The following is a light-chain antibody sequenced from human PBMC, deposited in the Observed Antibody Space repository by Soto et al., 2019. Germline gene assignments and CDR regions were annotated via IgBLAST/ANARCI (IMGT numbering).Light chain of an antibody. J-gene: IGKJ5*01. CDR2: DAS. Sequence: DIVLTLSPATLSLSPGERATLSFRASQSVSSYLAWYQQKPGQAPRLLIYDASNRATGIPARFSGSGSGTDFTLTISSLEPEDFAVYYCQQRSNLVTFGQGTRLEI. CDR3: QQRSNLVT. CDR1: QSVSSY. V-gene: IGKV3-11*01.